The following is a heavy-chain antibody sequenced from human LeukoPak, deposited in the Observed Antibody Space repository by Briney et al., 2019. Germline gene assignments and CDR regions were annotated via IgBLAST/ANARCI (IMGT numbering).Heavy chain of an antibody. D-gene: IGHD1-26*01. CDR3: ARGTRSGSYLLFDY. V-gene: IGHV3-21*01. Sequence: GGSLRLSCAASGFTFSSYSMNWVRQAPGKGLEWVSSISGSYSHIYYADSVKGRFTISRDNAKNSLYLQMNSLRAEDTAVYYCARGTRSGSYLLFDYWGQGTLVTVSS. CDR1: GFTFSSYS. CDR2: ISGSYSHI. J-gene: IGHJ4*02.